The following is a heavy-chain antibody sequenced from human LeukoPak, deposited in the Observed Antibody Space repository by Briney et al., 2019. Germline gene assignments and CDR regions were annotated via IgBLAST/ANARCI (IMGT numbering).Heavy chain of an antibody. V-gene: IGHV4-61*02. CDR1: GGSISSGSYY. D-gene: IGHD2-2*01. Sequence: KPSQTLSLTCTVSGGSISSGSYYWSWIRQPAGKGLEWIGRIYTSGSTNYNPSLKCRVTISVDTSKNQFSLKLSSVTAADTAVYYCARSPAVYCSSTSCYPPSWFDPWGQGTLVTVSS. CDR3: ARSPAVYCSSTSCYPPSWFDP. CDR2: IYTSGST. J-gene: IGHJ5*02.